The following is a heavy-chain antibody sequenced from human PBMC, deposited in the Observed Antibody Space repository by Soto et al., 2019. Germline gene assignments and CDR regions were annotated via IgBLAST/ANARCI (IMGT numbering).Heavy chain of an antibody. D-gene: IGHD4-4*01. CDR2: ITSTGGYT. CDR3: AKGRGYSKDAMDV. V-gene: IGHV3-23*01. Sequence: EAQLLESGGGLVQPGGSLRLSCAASGFTFSNYAMSWVRQAAGQGLEWVSTITSTGGYTYYADSVKGRFTISRDNSKNTLHLQVNSLRAEDAAVYYCAKGRGYSKDAMDVWGQGTTVTVSS. CDR1: GFTFSNYA. J-gene: IGHJ6*02.